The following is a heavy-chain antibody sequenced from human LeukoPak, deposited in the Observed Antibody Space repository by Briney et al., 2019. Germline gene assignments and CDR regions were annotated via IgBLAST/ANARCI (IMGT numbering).Heavy chain of an antibody. J-gene: IGHJ3*02. CDR2: IRYDGSNK. CDR1: GFTFSSYG. V-gene: IGHV3-30*02. CDR3: GTGVVVPAAAHDAFDI. D-gene: IGHD2-2*01. Sequence: GGSLRLSCAASGFTFSSYGMHWVRQAPGKGLEWVAFIRYDGSNKYYADSVKGRFTISRDNSKNTLYLQMNSLRAEDTAVYYCGTGVVVPAAAHDAFDIWGQGTMVTVSS.